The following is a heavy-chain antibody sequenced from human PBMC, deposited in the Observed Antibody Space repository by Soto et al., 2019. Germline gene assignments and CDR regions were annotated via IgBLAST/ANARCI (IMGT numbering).Heavy chain of an antibody. CDR2: FDPEDGET. Sequence: ASVKVSCKVSGYTLTELSMHWVRQAPGKGLEWMGGFDPEDGETIYAQKFQGRVTMTEDTSTDTAYMELSSLRSEDTAVYYCATLYSGGWHIDYWGQGTLVTVSS. D-gene: IGHD6-19*01. CDR1: GYTLTELS. V-gene: IGHV1-24*01. CDR3: ATLYSGGWHIDY. J-gene: IGHJ4*02.